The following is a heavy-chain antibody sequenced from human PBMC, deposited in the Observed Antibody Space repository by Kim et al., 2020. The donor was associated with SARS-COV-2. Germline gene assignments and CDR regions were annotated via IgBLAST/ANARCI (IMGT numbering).Heavy chain of an antibody. V-gene: IGHV3-66*01. D-gene: IGHD6-19*01. J-gene: IGHJ4*02. Sequence: YPDSVKGRITISRENSKNTLYLQMNSLRAEDTAVYYCARPGIAVAGNGDYWGQGTLVTVSS. CDR3: ARPGIAVAGNGDY.